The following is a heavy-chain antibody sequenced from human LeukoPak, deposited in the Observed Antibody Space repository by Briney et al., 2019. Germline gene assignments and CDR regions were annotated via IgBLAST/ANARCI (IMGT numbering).Heavy chain of an antibody. CDR1: GYSISSGYY. CDR2: IYHSGST. V-gene: IGHV4-38-2*02. D-gene: IGHD6-19*01. Sequence: SETLSLTCTVSGYSISSGYYWGWIRQPPGKGLEWIGSIYHSGSTYYNPSLKSRVTISVDTSKNQFSLELSSVTAADTAVYYCARDLSSGWHYYYYYMDVWGKGTTVTVSS. CDR3: ARDLSSGWHYYYYYMDV. J-gene: IGHJ6*03.